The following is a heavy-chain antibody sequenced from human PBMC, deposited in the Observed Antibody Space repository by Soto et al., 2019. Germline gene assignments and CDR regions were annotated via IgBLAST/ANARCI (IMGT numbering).Heavy chain of an antibody. CDR2: ISYDGSNK. J-gene: IGHJ6*02. D-gene: IGHD2-15*01. CDR1: GFTFSSYG. CDR3: AKVNGAATARYYYYGMDV. V-gene: IGHV3-30*18. Sequence: PGGSLRLSCAASGFTFSSYGMHWVRQAPGKGLEWVAVISYDGSNKYYADSVKGRFTISRDNSKNTLYLQMNSLRAEDTAVYYCAKVNGAATARYYYYGMDVWGQGTTVTVSS.